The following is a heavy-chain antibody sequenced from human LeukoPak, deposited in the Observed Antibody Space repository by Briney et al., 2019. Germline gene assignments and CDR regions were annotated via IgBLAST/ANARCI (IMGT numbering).Heavy chain of an antibody. CDR2: IYRGGST. J-gene: IGHJ4*02. CDR3: ARDPGNIPNSPAYYFDY. D-gene: IGHD1/OR15-1a*01. Sequence: GGSLRLSCAASGFTVSSNYMNWVRQAPGKGLEWVSVIYRGGSTYYADSVKGRFTIFRDNSKNTLYLQMNSLRAEDTAFYYCARDPGNIPNSPAYYFDYWGQGTLVTVSS. V-gene: IGHV3-53*01. CDR1: GFTVSSNY.